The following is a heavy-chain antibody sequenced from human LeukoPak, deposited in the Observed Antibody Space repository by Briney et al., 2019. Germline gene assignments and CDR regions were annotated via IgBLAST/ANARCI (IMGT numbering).Heavy chain of an antibody. CDR1: RFTFSSYG. Sequence: PGGSLRLSCAASRFTFSSYGMSWVRQAPGKGLEWVSAISSSGGSTYYADSVKGRFTISRDNSRNTLYLQMNSLRAEDTAVYYCARHLLWFGELSGGFDYWGQGTLVTVSS. CDR2: ISSSGGST. V-gene: IGHV3-23*01. D-gene: IGHD3-10*01. CDR3: ARHLLWFGELSGGFDY. J-gene: IGHJ4*02.